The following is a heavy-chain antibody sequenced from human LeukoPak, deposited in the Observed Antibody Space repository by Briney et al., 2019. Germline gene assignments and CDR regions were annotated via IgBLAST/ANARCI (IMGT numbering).Heavy chain of an antibody. CDR2: INPSGST. D-gene: IGHD5-18*01. J-gene: IGHJ6*03. V-gene: IGHV4-34*01. CDR1: GGSFSDYY. Sequence: SETLSLTCAVYGGSFSDYYWGWIRQPPGKGLEWIGEINPSGSTDYSPSLKSRVTISVDTSKNQFSLKLSSVAAADTAVYFCVRVGYSYVINDWSRTGLGAYPTKYYYHMDVWDKGATVTVSS. CDR3: VRVGYSYVINDWSRTGLGAYPTKYYYHMDV.